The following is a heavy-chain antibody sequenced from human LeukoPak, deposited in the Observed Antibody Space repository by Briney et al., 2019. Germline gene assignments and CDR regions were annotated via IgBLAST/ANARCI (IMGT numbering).Heavy chain of an antibody. CDR3: AKGPGYYYGSGSYPLDY. CDR2: ISYDGSNK. CDR1: GFTFSSYG. Sequence: GRSLRLSCAASGFTFSSYGMHWVRQAPGKGLEWVAVISYDGSNKYYADSVKGRFTISRDNSKNTLYLQMNSLRAEDTAVYYCAKGPGYYYGSGSYPLDYWGQGTLVTVSS. J-gene: IGHJ4*02. D-gene: IGHD3-10*01. V-gene: IGHV3-30*18.